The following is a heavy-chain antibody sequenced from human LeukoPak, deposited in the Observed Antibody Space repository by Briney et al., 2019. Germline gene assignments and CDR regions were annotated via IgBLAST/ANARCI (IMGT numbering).Heavy chain of an antibody. CDR3: ARDNSVEDTAWWFDP. Sequence: ASVKVSCKASGYTFTSYYMHWVRQAPGQGLEWMGIINPSGGSTSYAQKFQGRVTMTRDMSTSTDYMELSSLRSGDTAVYYCARDNSVEDTAWWFDPWGQGTLVTVSS. J-gene: IGHJ5*02. D-gene: IGHD4-23*01. CDR2: INPSGGST. CDR1: GYTFTSYY. V-gene: IGHV1-46*01.